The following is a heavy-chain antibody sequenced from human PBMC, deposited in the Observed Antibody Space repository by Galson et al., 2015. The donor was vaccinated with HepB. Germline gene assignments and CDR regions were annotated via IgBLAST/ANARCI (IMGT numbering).Heavy chain of an antibody. CDR3: ARDAGGSRGYLYYFDF. Sequence: SVKVSCKASGYSFTNYYIHWVRQAPGQGLEWTRLINPNGGNTTYAHQFQGRVAMTRDTSTSTVYMQLSSLRSEDRAVYFCARDAGGSRGYLYYFDFWGQGALVTVSS. D-gene: IGHD3-3*01. CDR2: INPNGGNT. V-gene: IGHV1-46*01. J-gene: IGHJ4*02. CDR1: GYSFTNYY.